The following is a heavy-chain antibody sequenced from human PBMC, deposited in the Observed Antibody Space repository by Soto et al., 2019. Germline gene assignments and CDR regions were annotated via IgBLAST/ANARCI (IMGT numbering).Heavy chain of an antibody. CDR2: ISWDGGST. Sequence: GGSLRVSCAASGFTFDDYAMHWVRQAPGKGLEWVSLISWDGGSTYYADSVKGRFTISRDNSKNSLYLQMNSLRAEDTALYYCVGYYYDSSGYYNDYWGQGTLVTVSS. CDR1: GFTFDDYA. D-gene: IGHD3-22*01. J-gene: IGHJ4*02. V-gene: IGHV3-43D*04. CDR3: VGYYYDSSGYYNDY.